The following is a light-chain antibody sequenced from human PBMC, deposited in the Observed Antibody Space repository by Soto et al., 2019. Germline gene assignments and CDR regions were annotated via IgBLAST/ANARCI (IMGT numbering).Light chain of an antibody. V-gene: IGLV3-1*01. CDR2: QDD. J-gene: IGLJ2*01. CDR3: QAWDSTNVI. Sequence: SYELTQPPSVSVSPGQTASIACSGDHLGDKFTSWYQQKPDQSPVLVIYQDDKRPSGIPERFSGSNSGNAATLTISGTQALDEADYYCQAWDSTNVIFGGGTKLTVL. CDR1: HLGDKF.